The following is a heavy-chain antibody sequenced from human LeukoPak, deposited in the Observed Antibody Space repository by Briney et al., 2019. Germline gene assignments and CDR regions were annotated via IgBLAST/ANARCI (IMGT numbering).Heavy chain of an antibody. CDR3: ARDRSSGWYPPQFDY. CDR1: GFTFSSYE. Sequence: GGSLRLSCAASGFTFSSYEMNWVRQAPGKGLEWVSYISSSGSTIYYADSVKGRFTISRDNAKNSLYLQMNSLRADDTAVYYCARDRSSGWYPPQFDYWGQGTLVTVSS. CDR2: ISSSGSTI. D-gene: IGHD6-19*01. J-gene: IGHJ4*02. V-gene: IGHV3-48*03.